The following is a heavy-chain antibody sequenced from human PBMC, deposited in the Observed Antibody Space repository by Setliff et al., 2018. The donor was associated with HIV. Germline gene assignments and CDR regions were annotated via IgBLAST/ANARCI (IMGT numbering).Heavy chain of an antibody. CDR2: MLYDGSDR. D-gene: IGHD6-6*01. J-gene: IGHJ6*03. CDR1: GFSFSNYG. V-gene: IGHV3-30*18. Sequence: GGSLRLSCVASGFSFSNYGMHWVRQAPGKGREWVAVMLYDGSDRYYADSVKGRFTISRDNSKKTLYLQMNSLRPEDTAVYHCAKARSEYQLMPWYYYMDVWGQGTTVTVSS. CDR3: AKARSEYQLMPWYYYMDV.